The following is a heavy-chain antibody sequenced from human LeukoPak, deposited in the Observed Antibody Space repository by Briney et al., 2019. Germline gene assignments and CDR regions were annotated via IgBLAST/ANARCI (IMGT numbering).Heavy chain of an antibody. CDR2: ISHDGSNK. J-gene: IGHJ4*02. V-gene: IGHV3-30*04. CDR3: ARDPYGSGSYCPGDY. CDR1: GFIFSSYA. Sequence: GGSLRLSCAASGFIFSSYAMHWVRQAPGKGLEWVAVISHDGSNKYYADSVKGRFTISRDNSKNTLYLQMNSLRPEDTAVYYCARDPYGSGSYCPGDYWGQGTLVTVSS. D-gene: IGHD3-10*01.